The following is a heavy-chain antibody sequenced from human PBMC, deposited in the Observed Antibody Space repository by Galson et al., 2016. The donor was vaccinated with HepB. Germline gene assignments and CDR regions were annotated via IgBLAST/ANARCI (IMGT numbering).Heavy chain of an antibody. D-gene: IGHD3-10*01. CDR3: ARDSAHYDGSDMDV. CDR1: GYTFISYG. V-gene: IGHV1-18*01. J-gene: IGHJ6*04. Sequence: SVKVSCKASGYTFISYGVRWVRQAPGQGLEWMGWISADNGNTNYAQKFQGSVTMTTDTSASTAYMELRSLRSDDTAVYYCARDSAHYDGSDMDVWGEGTTVTVSS. CDR2: ISADNGNT.